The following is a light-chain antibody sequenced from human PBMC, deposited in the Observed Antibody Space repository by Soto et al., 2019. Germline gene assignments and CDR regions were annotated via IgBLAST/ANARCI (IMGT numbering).Light chain of an antibody. J-gene: IGKJ5*01. Sequence: DVVMTQTPLSLSVAPGQPASISCKSSQSLLHITGETFLFWYLQKPGQSPQLLIYEVSTRVSGVPDRFSGSGSGTDFTLEISRVETDDVGIYYCLQSTQLPPTFGQGTRLGI. CDR2: EVS. CDR3: LQSTQLPPT. CDR1: QSLLHITGETF. V-gene: IGKV2D-29*02.